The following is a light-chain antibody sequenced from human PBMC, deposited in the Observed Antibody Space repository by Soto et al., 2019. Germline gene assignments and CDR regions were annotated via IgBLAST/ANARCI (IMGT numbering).Light chain of an antibody. Sequence: QSALTQPASVSGSPGQSITISCTGTSGDVGDYDHVSWYQQHPGEAPKLILYYVTQRPSGVSDRFSGSKSGNTASLTISGLQSDDEANYYCSSYTTSDSYVFGTGTKLTVL. J-gene: IGLJ1*01. V-gene: IGLV2-14*03. CDR3: SSYTTSDSYV. CDR2: YVT. CDR1: SGDVGDYDH.